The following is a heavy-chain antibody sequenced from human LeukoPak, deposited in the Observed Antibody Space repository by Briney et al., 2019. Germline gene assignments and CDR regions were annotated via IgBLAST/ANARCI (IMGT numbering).Heavy chain of an antibody. CDR2: ISYDGSNK. D-gene: IGHD3-10*01. V-gene: IGHV3-30*18. CDR1: GFTFSSYG. J-gene: IGHJ4*02. Sequence: PGRSLRLSCAASGFTFSSYGMHWVRQAPGKGLEWVAVISYDGSNKYYADSVRGRFTISRDNSKNTLYLQMNSLRAEDTAVYYCAKQRFGSIYLDYWGQGTLVTVSS. CDR3: AKQRFGSIYLDY.